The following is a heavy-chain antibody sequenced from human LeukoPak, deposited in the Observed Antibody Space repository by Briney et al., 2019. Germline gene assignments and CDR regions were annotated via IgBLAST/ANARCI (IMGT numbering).Heavy chain of an antibody. J-gene: IGHJ4*02. D-gene: IGHD6-13*01. V-gene: IGHV4-39*01. CDR3: ARMEYSSSWVDY. CDR2: IYYSGST. CDR1: GFTFSSYSMN. Sequence: GSLGLSCAASGFTFSSYSMNWVRQPPGKGLEWIGSIYYSGSTYYNPSLKSRVTISVDTSKNQFSLKLSSVTAADTAVYYCARMEYSSSWVDYWGQGTLVTVSS.